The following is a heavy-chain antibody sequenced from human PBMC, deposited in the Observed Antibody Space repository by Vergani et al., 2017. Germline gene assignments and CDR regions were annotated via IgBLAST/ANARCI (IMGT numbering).Heavy chain of an antibody. CDR1: EYSFGNYW. CDR2: IYPTDSDT. J-gene: IGHJ4*02. D-gene: IGHD1-1*01. Sequence: EAALVQSGPEMRKPGESLKISCKGSEYSFGNYWIGWVRVMPGKGLEWMGTIYPTDSDTRYSPAFQCQVTIPADKSISTAFLRWDSLKASDTYLYYCARHTTYTDSWGQEALVIVSS. V-gene: IGHV5-51*01. CDR3: ARHTTYTDS.